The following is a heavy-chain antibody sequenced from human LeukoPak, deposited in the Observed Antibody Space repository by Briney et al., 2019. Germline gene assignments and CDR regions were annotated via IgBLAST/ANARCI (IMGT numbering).Heavy chain of an antibody. J-gene: IGHJ5*02. CDR2: INPNSGDT. V-gene: IGHV1-2*06. CDR3: AREGSQDYSNYFNWFDP. D-gene: IGHD4-11*01. CDR1: GYTFTAYY. Sequence: ASVKVSCKASGYTFTAYYIHWVRQAPGQGLEWMGRINPNSGDTNYAQKFQGRVTMTRDTSISTAYMELSRLRSDGTAVYYCAREGSQDYSNYFNWFDPWGQGTLVTVSS.